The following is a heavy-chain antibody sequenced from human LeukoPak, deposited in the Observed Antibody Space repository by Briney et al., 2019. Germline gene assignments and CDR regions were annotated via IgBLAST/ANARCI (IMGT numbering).Heavy chain of an antibody. CDR1: GYTFTSYG. J-gene: IGHJ5*02. Sequence: ASVKVSCKASGYTFTSYGISWVRQAPGQGLEWMGWISAYNGNTNYAQKLQGRVTMTTDTSTSTGYMELRSLRSDDTAVYYCAKLRSSNWFDPWGQGTLVTVSS. D-gene: IGHD6-6*01. CDR2: ISAYNGNT. CDR3: AKLRSSNWFDP. V-gene: IGHV1-18*01.